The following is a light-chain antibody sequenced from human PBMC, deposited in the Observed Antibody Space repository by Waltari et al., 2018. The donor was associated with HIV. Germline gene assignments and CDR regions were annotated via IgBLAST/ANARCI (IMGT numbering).Light chain of an antibody. J-gene: IGLJ1*01. Sequence: QSVLTQPPSVSASPGQSVNISCTGTTSDVGAYHRVSCYLHAPGTAPKVLIYEVKRRPSGVPDRFSGSKSGTTASLTISGLQADDEADYYCSSYRTNNTIVFGTGTKVTVL. V-gene: IGLV2-18*02. CDR1: TSDVGAYHR. CDR3: SSYRTNNTIV. CDR2: EVK.